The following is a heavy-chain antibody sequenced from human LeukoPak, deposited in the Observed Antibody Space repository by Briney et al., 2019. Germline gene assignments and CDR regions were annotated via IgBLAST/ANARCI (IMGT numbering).Heavy chain of an antibody. CDR3: AKDHRWGTFDY. Sequence: GGSLRLSCAASGFTFSSSAMSWVRQVPGKGLEWVSGISASGGSTNYADSVRGRFTISRDNSKKTLYLQMNSLRPEDTAVYYCAKDHRWGTFDYWGQGTLVTVSS. V-gene: IGHV3-23*01. D-gene: IGHD3-16*01. CDR2: ISASGGST. CDR1: GFTFSSSA. J-gene: IGHJ4*02.